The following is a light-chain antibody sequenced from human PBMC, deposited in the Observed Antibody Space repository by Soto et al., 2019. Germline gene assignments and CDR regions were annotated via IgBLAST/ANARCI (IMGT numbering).Light chain of an antibody. V-gene: IGLV2-14*03. CDR2: DVS. CDR1: SSDVGGYNY. J-gene: IGLJ1*01. Sequence: QSALTQPASVSGSPGQSFTISCTGTSSDVGGYNYVSWYQHHPGKAPKLMIYDVSNRPSGISNRFSGSKSGNTASLTISGLQPEDEGDYYCSSYTTSNTRQIVFGTGTKVTVL. CDR3: SSYTTSNTRQIV.